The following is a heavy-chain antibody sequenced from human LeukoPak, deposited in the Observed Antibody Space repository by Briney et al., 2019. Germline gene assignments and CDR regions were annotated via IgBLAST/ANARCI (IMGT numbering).Heavy chain of an antibody. V-gene: IGHV3-74*01. J-gene: IGHJ4*02. CDR3: ARDRLTCYNDY. Sequence: GGSLRLSCAASGFTFSSYWMHWVRQAPGRGLVWVSRINSDGSSTSYADSVKGRFTISRDNAKNTLYLQMNSLRDEDTAVYYCARDRLTCYNDYWGQGTLVTVSS. CDR1: GFTFSSYW. D-gene: IGHD2-2*02. CDR2: INSDGSST.